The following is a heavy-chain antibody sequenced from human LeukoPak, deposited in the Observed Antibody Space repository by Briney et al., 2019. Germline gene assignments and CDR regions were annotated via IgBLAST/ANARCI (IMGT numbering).Heavy chain of an antibody. CDR1: GGTFSSYA. J-gene: IGHJ4*02. CDR3: ARGFYGYYYDSSGYYSY. CDR2: IIPIFGTA. Sequence: ASVKVSCKASGGTFSSYAISWVRQAPGQGLEWMGGIIPIFGTANYAQKFQGRVTITADKSTSTAYMELSRLRSDDTAVYYCARGFYGYYYDSSGYYSYWGQGTLVTVSS. D-gene: IGHD3-22*01. V-gene: IGHV1-69*06.